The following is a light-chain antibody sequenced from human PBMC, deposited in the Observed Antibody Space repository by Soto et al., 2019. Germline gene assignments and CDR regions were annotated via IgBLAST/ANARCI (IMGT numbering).Light chain of an antibody. CDR3: QQYSNWPPVT. CDR2: GAS. CDR1: QSVGSS. V-gene: IGKV3-15*01. Sequence: VLTQSPATLSVSPGERATLSCSASQSVGSSLAWYQQKPGQAPRLLIHGASTRATDIPARFTGSGSGTEFTLTISSLQSEDFAVYYCQQYSNWPPVTFGGGTKVDIK. J-gene: IGKJ4*01.